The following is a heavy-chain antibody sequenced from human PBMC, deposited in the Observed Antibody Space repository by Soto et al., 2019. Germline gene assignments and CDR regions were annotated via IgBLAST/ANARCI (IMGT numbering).Heavy chain of an antibody. V-gene: IGHV1-3*01. CDR3: ARVPPHCTNGVCYLDYYGMDV. CDR2: INAGNGNT. J-gene: IGHJ6*02. Sequence: ASVKVSCKASGYTFTSYAMHWVRQAPGQRLEWMGWINAGNGNTKYSQKFQGRVTITRDTSAGTAYMELSSLRSEDTAVYYCARVPPHCTNGVCYLDYYGMDVWGQGTTVTVSS. D-gene: IGHD2-8*01. CDR1: GYTFTSYA.